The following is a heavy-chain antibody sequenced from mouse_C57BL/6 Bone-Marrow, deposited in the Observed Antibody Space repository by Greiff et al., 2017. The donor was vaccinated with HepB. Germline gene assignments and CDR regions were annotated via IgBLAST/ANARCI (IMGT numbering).Heavy chain of an antibody. CDR1: GYTFTSYW. V-gene: IGHV1-55*01. CDR3: ARFSTPVVALDY. Sequence: QVQLQQPGAELVKPGASVKMSCKASGYTFTSYWITWVKQRPGQGLEWIGDIYPGSGSTNYNEKFKSKATLTVDTSSSTAYMQLSSLTSEDSAVYDCARFSTPVVALDYWGQGTTLTVSS. CDR2: IYPGSGST. D-gene: IGHD1-1*01. J-gene: IGHJ2*01.